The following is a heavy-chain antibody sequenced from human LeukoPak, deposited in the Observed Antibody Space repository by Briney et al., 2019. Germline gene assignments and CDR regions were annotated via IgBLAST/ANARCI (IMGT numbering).Heavy chain of an antibody. D-gene: IGHD3-3*01. Sequence: ASVKVSCKASGYTFTGYYMHWVRQAPGQGLEWMGWINPNSGGTNYAQKFQGRVTMTRDTSISTAYMELSRLRSDDTAVYYCARDHNDFWSGYYTGTTTNGMDVWGQGTTVTVSS. CDR1: GYTFTGYY. CDR2: INPNSGGT. J-gene: IGHJ6*02. CDR3: ARDHNDFWSGYYTGTTTNGMDV. V-gene: IGHV1-2*02.